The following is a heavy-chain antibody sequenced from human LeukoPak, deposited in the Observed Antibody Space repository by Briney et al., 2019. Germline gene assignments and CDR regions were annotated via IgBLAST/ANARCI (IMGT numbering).Heavy chain of an antibody. V-gene: IGHV1-46*01. CDR2: INPSGGST. CDR3: ARDAPGIAVAGTGGNWFDP. Sequence: GASVKVSCKASGYTFTSYYMHWVRQAPGQGLEWMGIINPSGGSTSYAQKFQGRVTMTRDTSTSTVYMELSSLRPEDTAVYYCARDAPGIAVAGTGGNWFDPWGQGTLVTVSS. J-gene: IGHJ5*02. CDR1: GYTFTSYY. D-gene: IGHD6-19*01.